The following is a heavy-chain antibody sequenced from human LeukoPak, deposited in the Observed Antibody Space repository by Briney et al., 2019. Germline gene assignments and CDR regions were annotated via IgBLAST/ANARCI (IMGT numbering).Heavy chain of an antibody. J-gene: IGHJ3*02. D-gene: IGHD6-19*01. CDR3: ARDIGISSSGWYGAFDI. CDR1: GYTFTSYG. V-gene: IGHV1-18*01. Sequence: ASVKVSCKASGYTFTSYGISWVRQAPGQGLEWMGWISAYNGNTNYAQKLQGRVTMTTDTSTSTAYMELRSLRSDDTAVYYCARDIGISSSGWYGAFDIWGQGTMVTVSS. CDR2: ISAYNGNT.